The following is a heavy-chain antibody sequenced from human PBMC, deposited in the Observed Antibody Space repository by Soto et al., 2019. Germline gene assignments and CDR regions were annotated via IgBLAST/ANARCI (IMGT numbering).Heavy chain of an antibody. Sequence: ASETLSLTCTVSGGSISSGDYYWSWIRQPPGKGLEWIGYIYYSGSTYYNPSLKSRVTISVDTSKNQFSLKLSSLRSEDTVVYYCATELVVPASVNNWFDPWGQGTLVTVSS. J-gene: IGHJ5*02. CDR3: ATELVVPASVNNWFDP. CDR2: IYYSGST. V-gene: IGHV4-30-4*02. CDR1: GGSISSGDYY. D-gene: IGHD2-2*01.